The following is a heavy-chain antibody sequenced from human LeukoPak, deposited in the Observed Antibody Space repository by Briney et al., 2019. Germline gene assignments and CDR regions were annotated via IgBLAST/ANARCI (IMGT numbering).Heavy chain of an antibody. CDR1: GFTFSSYG. V-gene: IGHV3-23*01. CDR2: ISGSGGST. CDR3: AKDLTARMVGATSDY. J-gene: IGHJ4*02. D-gene: IGHD1-26*01. Sequence: GGSLRLSCAASGFTFSSYGMSWVRQAPGKGLEWVSAISGSGGSTYYADSVKGRFTISRDNSKNTLYLQMNSLRAEDTAVYYCAKDLTARMVGATSDYWGQGTLVTVSS.